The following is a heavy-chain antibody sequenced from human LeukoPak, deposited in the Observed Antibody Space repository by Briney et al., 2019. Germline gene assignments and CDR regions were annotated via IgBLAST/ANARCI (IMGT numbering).Heavy chain of an antibody. J-gene: IGHJ4*02. D-gene: IGHD3-10*01. V-gene: IGHV3-11*04. CDR1: GISFSDYY. CDR2: ISGSGDTI. CDR3: GRVPKATPGQGIDY. Sequence: GGSLRLSCAASGISFSDYYMSWIRQAPGKGLEWIAYISGSGDTIKYADFVEGRFTISRDNAKRSVYLEMNSLTDEDTAVYYCGRVPKATPGQGIDYWGQGTLVTVSS.